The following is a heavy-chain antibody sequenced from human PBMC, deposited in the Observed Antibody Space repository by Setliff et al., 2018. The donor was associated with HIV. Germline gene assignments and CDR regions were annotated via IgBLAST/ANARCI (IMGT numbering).Heavy chain of an antibody. CDR1: GGSISSSIYY. J-gene: IGHJ4*02. D-gene: IGHD3-3*01. CDR2: INHSGST. Sequence: SETLSLTCTVSGGSISSSIYYWTWIRQPPGKGLEWIGEINHSGSTNYNPSLKSRVTISIDTSKNQFSLKLSSVTAADTAVYYCASLTTDRFLEWLFVYWGQGTLVTVSS. CDR3: ASLTTDRFLEWLFVY. V-gene: IGHV4-39*01.